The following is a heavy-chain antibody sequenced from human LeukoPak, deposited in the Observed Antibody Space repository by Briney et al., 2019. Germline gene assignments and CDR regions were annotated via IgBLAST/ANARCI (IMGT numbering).Heavy chain of an antibody. CDR3: ARGPAPNYYDSSGYYYRY. Sequence: SETLSLTCTVSGGSISSSSYYWGWIRQPPGKGLEWIGNIYYSGSTYYSPSLKSRVTISVDTSKNQFSLKLSSVTAADTAVYYCARGPAPNYYDSSGYYYRYWGQGTLVTVSS. D-gene: IGHD3-22*01. CDR1: GGSISSSSYY. V-gene: IGHV4-39*01. CDR2: IYYSGST. J-gene: IGHJ4*02.